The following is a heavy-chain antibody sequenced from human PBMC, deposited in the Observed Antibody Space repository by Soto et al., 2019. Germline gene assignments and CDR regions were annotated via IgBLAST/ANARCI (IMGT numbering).Heavy chain of an antibody. D-gene: IGHD6-19*01. J-gene: IGHJ6*02. Sequence: EVQLLESGGGLVQPGGSLRLSCAASGFIFRSYAMIWVRQAPGKGLEWGSGITGNGGSTYYADPVKGRFTISRDNSRNTLYLQMNSLRAEDTAVYYCAKDQFSSGWYNDYYYGMDVWGQGTTVTVSS. CDR2: ITGNGGST. CDR1: GFIFRSYA. CDR3: AKDQFSSGWYNDYYYGMDV. V-gene: IGHV3-23*01.